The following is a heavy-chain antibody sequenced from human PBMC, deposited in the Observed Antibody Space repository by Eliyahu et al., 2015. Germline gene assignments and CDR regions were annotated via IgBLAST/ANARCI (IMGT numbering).Heavy chain of an antibody. CDR3: ARDGWILEYLTIFDY. D-gene: IGHD5-18*01. Sequence: QVQLVESGGGVVQPGRSLRLSCAASGFTFSSYAMHWVRQAPGKGLEWVAVISYDGSNKYYADSVKGRFTISRDNSKNTLYLQMNSLRAEDTAVYYCARDGWILEYLTIFDYWGQGTLVTVSS. V-gene: IGHV3-30*01. J-gene: IGHJ4*02. CDR2: ISYDGSNK. CDR1: GFTFSSYA.